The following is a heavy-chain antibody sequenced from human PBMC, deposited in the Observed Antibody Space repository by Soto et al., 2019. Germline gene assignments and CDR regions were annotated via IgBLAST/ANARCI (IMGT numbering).Heavy chain of an antibody. Sequence: GSLRLSCAASGFTFSSYAMSWVRQAPGKGLEWVSAISGSGGSTYYADSVKGRFTISRDNSKNTLYLQMNSLRAEDTAVYYCAKDNLAYDFWSGYHTQIDYWGQGTLVTVSS. CDR1: GFTFSSYA. J-gene: IGHJ4*02. CDR2: ISGSGGST. D-gene: IGHD3-3*01. V-gene: IGHV3-23*01. CDR3: AKDNLAYDFWSGYHTQIDY.